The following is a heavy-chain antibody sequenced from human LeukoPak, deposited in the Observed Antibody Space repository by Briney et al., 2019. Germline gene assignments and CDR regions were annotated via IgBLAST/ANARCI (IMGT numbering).Heavy chain of an antibody. V-gene: IGHV3-30*02. J-gene: IGHJ5*02. CDR3: AKGRYCSGGSCDGS. Sequence: TGGSLRLSCAASGFTFSSYGVHWVRQAPGKGLEWVAFIRYDGSNKYYADSVKGRFTISRDNSKNTLYLQMNSLRAEDTAVYYCAKGRYCSGGSCDGSWGQGTLVTVSS. D-gene: IGHD2-15*01. CDR2: IRYDGSNK. CDR1: GFTFSSYG.